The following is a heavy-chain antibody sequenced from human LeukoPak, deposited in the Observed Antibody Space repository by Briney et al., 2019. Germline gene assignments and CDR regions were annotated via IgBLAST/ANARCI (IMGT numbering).Heavy chain of an antibody. J-gene: IGHJ6*02. Sequence: SQTLSLTCTVSGGSISSGGYYWSWIRQHPGKGLERIGYIYYSGSTYYNPSLKSRVTISVDTSKNQFSLKLSSVTAADTAVYYCARDPRWFGAPYGMDVWGQGTTVTVSS. CDR3: ARDPRWFGAPYGMDV. V-gene: IGHV4-31*03. CDR1: GGSISSGGYY. CDR2: IYYSGST. D-gene: IGHD3-10*01.